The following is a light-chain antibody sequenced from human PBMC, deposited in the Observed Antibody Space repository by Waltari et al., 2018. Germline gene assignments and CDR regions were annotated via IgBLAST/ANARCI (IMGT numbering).Light chain of an antibody. V-gene: IGKV3-20*01. Sequence: EIVLTQSPGTLSLSPGERATLSCRASQSVSRSLAWYQQTPGQAPRLLIYGASNRATGIPDRFSGSGSGTDFSLIITRLEPEDFAMYYCQHYVRLPATFGQGTKVEIK. J-gene: IGKJ1*01. CDR3: QHYVRLPAT. CDR2: GAS. CDR1: QSVSRS.